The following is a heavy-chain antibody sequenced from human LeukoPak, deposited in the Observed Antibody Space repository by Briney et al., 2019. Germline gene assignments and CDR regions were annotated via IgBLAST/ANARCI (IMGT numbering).Heavy chain of an antibody. Sequence: ASVKVSCKASGYTFTSYAMHWVRQAPGQRLEWMGWINAGNGNTKYSQKFQGRVTITRDTSASTAYMELSSLRSEDTAVYYCATNYYGSGSYEYAFDIWGQGTMVTVSS. CDR1: GYTFTSYA. CDR2: INAGNGNT. D-gene: IGHD3-10*01. J-gene: IGHJ3*02. CDR3: ATNYYGSGSYEYAFDI. V-gene: IGHV1-3*01.